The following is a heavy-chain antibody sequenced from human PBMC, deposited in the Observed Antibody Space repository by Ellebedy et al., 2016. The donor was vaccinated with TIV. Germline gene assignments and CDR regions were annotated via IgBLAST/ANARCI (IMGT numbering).Heavy chain of an antibody. V-gene: IGHV3-48*04. J-gene: IGHJ4*02. D-gene: IGHD3-10*01. Sequence: GESLKISCAASGFTFNHAWMSWVRQAPGKGLEWLSYISYESSTIYYADSVEGRFTISRDNAKSSVSLEMNSLRAGDTAVYYCARETMIRGVYYFDYWGQGTLVTVSS. CDR2: ISYESSTI. CDR1: GFTFNHAW. CDR3: ARETMIRGVYYFDY.